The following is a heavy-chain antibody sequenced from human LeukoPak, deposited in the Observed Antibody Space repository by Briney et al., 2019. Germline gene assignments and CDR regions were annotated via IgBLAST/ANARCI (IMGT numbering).Heavy chain of an antibody. D-gene: IGHD3-22*01. Sequence: ASVKVSCKASGYTFTTYGITWVRQAPGQGLEWMGWISTYSGETSYAQKLQGRVTMTTDTSTSTAYMELGSLRSDDTAVYYCAQMYYYDSSGYYYFQHWGQGTLVTVSS. J-gene: IGHJ1*01. V-gene: IGHV1-18*01. CDR2: ISTYSGET. CDR1: GYTFTTYG. CDR3: AQMYYYDSSGYYYFQH.